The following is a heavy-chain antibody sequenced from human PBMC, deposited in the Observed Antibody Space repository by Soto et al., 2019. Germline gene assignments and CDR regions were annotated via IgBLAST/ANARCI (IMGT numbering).Heavy chain of an antibody. J-gene: IGHJ3*02. CDR3: ASPQNGYSYGYELVAFDI. Sequence: QVQLVQSGAEVKKPGSSVKVSCKASGGTFSSYAISWVRQAPGQGLEWMGGIIPIFGTANYAQKFQGRVTITADKSTSTAYMELSSLRSEDTAVYYCASPQNGYSYGYELVAFDIWGQGTMVTVSS. CDR2: IIPIFGTA. D-gene: IGHD5-18*01. V-gene: IGHV1-69*06. CDR1: GGTFSSYA.